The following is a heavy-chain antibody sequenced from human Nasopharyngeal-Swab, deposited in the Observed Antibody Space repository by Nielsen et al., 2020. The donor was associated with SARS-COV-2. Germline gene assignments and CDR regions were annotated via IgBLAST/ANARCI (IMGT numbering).Heavy chain of an antibody. V-gene: IGHV4-30-4*01. CDR3: ARAGRERVVITKFDY. J-gene: IGHJ4*02. CDR2: IYYSGST. Sequence: RQAPGKGLEWIGYIYYSGSTYYNPSLKSRVTISVDTSKNQFSLKLSSATAADTAVYYCARAGRERVVITKFDYWGQGTLVTVSS. D-gene: IGHD3-22*01.